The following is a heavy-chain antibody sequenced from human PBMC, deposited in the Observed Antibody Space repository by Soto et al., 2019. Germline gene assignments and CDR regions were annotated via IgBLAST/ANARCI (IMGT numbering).Heavy chain of an antibody. J-gene: IGHJ5*02. V-gene: IGHV1-18*01. CDR2: ISAYNGNT. CDR3: ARAATYYDILTGYLIDP. Sequence: ASVKVSCKASGYTFASYGISWGRQAPGQGLEWMGWISAYNGNTNYAQKLQGRVTMTTDTSTSTAYMELRRLRSDDTAVYYCARAATYYDILTGYLIDPWGQGTLVTVSS. CDR1: GYTFASYG. D-gene: IGHD3-9*01.